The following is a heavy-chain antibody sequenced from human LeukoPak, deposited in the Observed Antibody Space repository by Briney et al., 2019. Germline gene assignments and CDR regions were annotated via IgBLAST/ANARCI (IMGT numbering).Heavy chain of an antibody. Sequence: GGSLRLSCAASGFTFSDYNMHWVRQGPGMGLEWVSYITSSSGYIYYTDSVKGRFTISRDNAKNSLYLQMNSLRAEDTAVYYCARLNRPYWGQGTLVTVSS. CDR1: GFTFSDYN. CDR2: ITSSSGYI. D-gene: IGHD1-14*01. CDR3: ARLNRPY. V-gene: IGHV3-21*01. J-gene: IGHJ4*02.